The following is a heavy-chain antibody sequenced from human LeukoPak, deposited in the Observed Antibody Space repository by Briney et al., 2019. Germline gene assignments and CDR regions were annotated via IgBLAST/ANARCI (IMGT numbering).Heavy chain of an antibody. D-gene: IGHD6-6*01. CDR2: IKQDGSVK. CDR3: ARIGYSSSSFDY. Sequence: PGGSLRLSCAASGFKFDNYWMSWVRQAPGKGLEWVANIKQDGSVKYYVDSVKGRFTISRDNARNSQCLQMNSLRPEDTAVYYCARIGYSSSSFDYWGQGTLVTVSS. V-gene: IGHV3-7*01. CDR1: GFKFDNYW. J-gene: IGHJ4*02.